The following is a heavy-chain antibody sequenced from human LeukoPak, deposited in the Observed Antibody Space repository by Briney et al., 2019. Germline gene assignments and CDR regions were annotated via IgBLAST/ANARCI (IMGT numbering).Heavy chain of an antibody. CDR2: ISSSGSTI. Sequence: GGSLRLSCAASGFTFSDYYMSWLRQAPGKGLEWVSYISSSGSTIYYADSVKGRFTISRDNAKNSLYLQMNSLRAEDTAVYYCARGRWYFDWLVTEHDYWGQGTLVTVSS. CDR1: GFTFSDYY. V-gene: IGHV3-11*01. J-gene: IGHJ4*02. D-gene: IGHD3-9*01. CDR3: ARGRWYFDWLVTEHDY.